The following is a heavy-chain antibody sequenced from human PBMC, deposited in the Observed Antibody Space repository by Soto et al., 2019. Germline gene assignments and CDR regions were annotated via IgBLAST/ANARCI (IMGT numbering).Heavy chain of an antibody. J-gene: IGHJ4*02. V-gene: IGHV1-18*01. CDR2: ISAHDGNT. CDR1: GYTFTTYG. D-gene: IGHD1-1*01. CDR3: ARGRYGDY. Sequence: QVHLVQSGAEVKKPGASVKVSCKGSGYTFTTYGITWVRQAPGQGLEWMGWISAHDGNTNYAQKLQGRVTVTRDTSTSTAYMELRSLRSDDTAVYYCARGRYGDYWGQGALVTVSS.